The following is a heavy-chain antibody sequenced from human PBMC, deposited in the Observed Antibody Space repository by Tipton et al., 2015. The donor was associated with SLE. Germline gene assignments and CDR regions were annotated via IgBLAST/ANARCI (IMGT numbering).Heavy chain of an antibody. CDR3: AREGQCQGWFDP. J-gene: IGHJ5*02. V-gene: IGHV4-39*07. Sequence: TLSLTCTVSGGSISRSSHYWGWIRQPPGKGLEWIGSIYYSGRTYYNSSLKSRVTISVDTSKNQFSLKLSSVTDADTAVYYCAREGQCQGWFDPWGQEALFTVSS. CDR1: GGSISRSSHY. CDR2: IYYSGRT. D-gene: IGHD4-11*01.